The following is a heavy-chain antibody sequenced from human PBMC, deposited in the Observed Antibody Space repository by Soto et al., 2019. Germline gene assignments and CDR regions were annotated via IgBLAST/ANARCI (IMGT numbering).Heavy chain of an antibody. V-gene: IGHV1-3*01. CDR3: ASNHLGTTTYGMDV. Sequence: ASVKVSFKASGYTFTSYAMHWVRQAPGQRLEWMGWINAGNGNTKYSQKFQGRVTITRGTSASTAYMELSSLRSEDTAVYYCASNHLGTTTYGMDVWGQGTTVTVSS. D-gene: IGHD1-7*01. J-gene: IGHJ6*02. CDR2: INAGNGNT. CDR1: GYTFTSYA.